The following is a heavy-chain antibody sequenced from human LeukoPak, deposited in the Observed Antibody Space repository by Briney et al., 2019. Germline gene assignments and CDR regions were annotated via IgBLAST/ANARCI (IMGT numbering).Heavy chain of an antibody. D-gene: IGHD2-15*01. V-gene: IGHV3-23*01. CDR2: ISGSGGST. Sequence: GGSLRLSCAASGFTFSSYAMSWVRQAPGKGLEWVSAISGSGGSTYYADSVKGRFTISRDNSKNTLYLQMNSLRAEDTAVCYCACVLLAMVASGGSGDAFDIWGQGTMVTVSS. J-gene: IGHJ3*02. CDR1: GFTFSSYA. CDR3: ACVLLAMVASGGSGDAFDI.